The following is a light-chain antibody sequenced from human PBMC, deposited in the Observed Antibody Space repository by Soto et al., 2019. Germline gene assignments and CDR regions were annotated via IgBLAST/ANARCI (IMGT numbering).Light chain of an antibody. J-gene: IGKJ5*01. CDR3: QQYNNWPLA. V-gene: IGKV3-20*01. Sequence: EIVLTLSPGTLSLSPGERATLSCRASQSVSSSYLAWYQQKPGQAPRLLIYGASSRATGIPDRFSGSGSGTDFTLTISRLEPEDFAVYFCQQYNNWPLAFGQGTRLEIK. CDR1: QSVSSSY. CDR2: GAS.